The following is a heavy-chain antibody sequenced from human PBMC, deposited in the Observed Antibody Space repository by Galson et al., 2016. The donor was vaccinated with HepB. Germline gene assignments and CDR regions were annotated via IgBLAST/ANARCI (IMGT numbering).Heavy chain of an antibody. CDR2: IYYSGST. D-gene: IGHD3-3*01. V-gene: IGHV4-31*03. Sequence: TLSLTCIVSGDPISSGGSHWIWIRQHPGKGLEWIGFIYYSGSTYYNPSLKSRVTISVDTSKNQFSLKLSSVTVADTAVYYCARVGHLDFWSGFYVPPFDYWGQGTLVAVAS. CDR1: GDPISSGGSH. J-gene: IGHJ4*02. CDR3: ARVGHLDFWSGFYVPPFDY.